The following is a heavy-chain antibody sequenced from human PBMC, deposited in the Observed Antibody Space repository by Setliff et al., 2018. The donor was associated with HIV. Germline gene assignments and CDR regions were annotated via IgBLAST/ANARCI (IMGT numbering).Heavy chain of an antibody. Sequence: SETLSLTCTVSDSGTYYWSWIRQPAGKGLEWIGRVSSRGDTNYNPSLKSRVTISVDTSKNQFSLKLSSVTAADTAVYRCVRVHWFDPWGKGTLVTVSS. CDR3: VRVHWFDP. V-gene: IGHV4-61*02. CDR1: DSGTYY. CDR2: VSSRGDT. J-gene: IGHJ5*02. D-gene: IGHD3-10*01.